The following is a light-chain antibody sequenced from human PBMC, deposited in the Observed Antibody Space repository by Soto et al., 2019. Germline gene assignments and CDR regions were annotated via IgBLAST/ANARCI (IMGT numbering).Light chain of an antibody. CDR2: AAS. CDR3: QQSYSTPPLT. Sequence: DIQMTQSPSTLSASVGDGVTITCRASQRISTWLAWYQQKPGKAPKLLIYAASSLQSGVPSRFSGSGSGTDFTLTISSLQPEDFATYYCQQSYSTPPLTFGGGTKVDI. J-gene: IGKJ4*01. V-gene: IGKV1-39*01. CDR1: QRISTW.